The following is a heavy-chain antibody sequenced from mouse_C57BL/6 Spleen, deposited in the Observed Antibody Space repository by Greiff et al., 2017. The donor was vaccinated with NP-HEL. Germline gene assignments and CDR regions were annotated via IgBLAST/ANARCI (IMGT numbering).Heavy chain of an antibody. V-gene: IGHV1-63*01. CDR3: ARGGTTGTRGFDY. D-gene: IGHD4-1*01. Sequence: QVQLKQSGAELVRPGTSVKMSCKASGYTFTNYWIGWAKQRPGHGLEWIGDIYPGGGYTNYNEKFKGKATLTADKSSSTAYMQFSSLTSEDSAIYYCARGGTTGTRGFDYWGQGTTLTVSS. CDR2: IYPGGGYT. CDR1: GYTFTNYW. J-gene: IGHJ2*01.